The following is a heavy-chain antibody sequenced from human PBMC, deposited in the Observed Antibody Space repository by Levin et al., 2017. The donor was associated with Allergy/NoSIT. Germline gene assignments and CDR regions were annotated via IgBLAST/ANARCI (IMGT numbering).Heavy chain of an antibody. CDR1: GFTFSSYW. Sequence: GGSLRLSYAASGFTFSSYWMHWVRQAPGEGLVWVSRISSDGTNTNYADSVKGRFTISRDSAKNTLYLQMNSLRAEDTAVYYCARALIVGATSGGDYWGQGTLVTVSS. V-gene: IGHV3-74*01. D-gene: IGHD1-26*01. J-gene: IGHJ4*02. CDR3: ARALIVGATSGGDY. CDR2: ISSDGTNT.